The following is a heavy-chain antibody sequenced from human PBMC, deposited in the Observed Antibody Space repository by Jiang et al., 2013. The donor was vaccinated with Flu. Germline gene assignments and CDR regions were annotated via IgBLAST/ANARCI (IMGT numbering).Heavy chain of an antibody. CDR3: AKDIKPSIFGVVYYYYYGMDV. Sequence: ASGFTFDDYAMHWVRQAPGKGLEWVSLISGDGGSTYYADSVKGRFTISRDNSKNSLYLQMNSLRTEDTALYYCAKDIKPSIFGVVYYYYYGMDVWGQGTTVTVSS. CDR1: GFTFDDYA. V-gene: IGHV3-43*02. CDR2: ISGDGGST. J-gene: IGHJ6*02. D-gene: IGHD3-3*02.